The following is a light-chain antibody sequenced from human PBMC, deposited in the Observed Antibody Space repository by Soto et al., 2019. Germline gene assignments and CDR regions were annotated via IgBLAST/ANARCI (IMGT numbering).Light chain of an antibody. Sequence: DVVMTQSPLSLPVTLGQPASISCRSSQSLVSSNGNTYLNWFQQRPGQSPRRLVYKVSNRDSGVPDRFSGSGSGTAFTLNISRVEAEDVGVYYCMQGGHWPTFGQGTKLEIK. CDR2: KVS. CDR3: MQGGHWPT. V-gene: IGKV2-30*01. CDR1: QSLVSSNGNTY. J-gene: IGKJ2*01.